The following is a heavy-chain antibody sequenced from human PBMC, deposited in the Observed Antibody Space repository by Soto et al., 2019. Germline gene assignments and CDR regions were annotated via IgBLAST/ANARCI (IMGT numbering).Heavy chain of an antibody. D-gene: IGHD4-17*01. V-gene: IGHV3-30-3*01. CDR1: GFTFSSYA. CDR3: ARAGLDGYGDPGN. Sequence: QVQLVESGGGVVQPGRSLRLSCAASGFTFSSYAMHWVRQAPGKGLEWVAVISYDGSNKYYADSVKGRFTISRDNSKNTLYLQMNSLRAEDTAVYYCARAGLDGYGDPGNWGQGTLVTVSS. CDR2: ISYDGSNK. J-gene: IGHJ4*02.